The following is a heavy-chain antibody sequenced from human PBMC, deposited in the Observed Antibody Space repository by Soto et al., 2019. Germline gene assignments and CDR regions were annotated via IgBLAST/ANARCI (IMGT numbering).Heavy chain of an antibody. CDR3: ATDRCRNGVCYHWFDP. V-gene: IGHV1-69*06. CDR1: GGTFSSYA. D-gene: IGHD2-8*01. J-gene: IGHJ5*02. Sequence: SVKVSCKASGGTFSSYAISWMRQAPGQGFEWVGGIILKFGTTNYAQKFQGRVTITADRSTSTAYMELSSLRSEDTAVYYCATDRCRNGVCYHWFDPWGQGTLVTVSS. CDR2: IILKFGTT.